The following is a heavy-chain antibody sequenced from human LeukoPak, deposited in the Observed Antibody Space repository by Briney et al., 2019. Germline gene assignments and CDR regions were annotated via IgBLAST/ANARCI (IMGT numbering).Heavy chain of an antibody. CDR3: AIHRGRRAFDI. CDR2: INHSGST. D-gene: IGHD1-26*01. Sequence: SETLSLTCAVYGGSFSGYYWSWIRQPPGKGLEWIGEINHSGSTNYNPSLKSRVTISVDTSENQSSLKLSSVTAADTAVYYCAIHRGRRAFDIWGQGTMVTVSS. CDR1: GGSFSGYY. V-gene: IGHV4-34*01. J-gene: IGHJ3*02.